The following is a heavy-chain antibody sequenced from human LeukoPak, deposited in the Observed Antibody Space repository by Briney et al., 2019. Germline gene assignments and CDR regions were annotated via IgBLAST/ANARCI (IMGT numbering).Heavy chain of an antibody. V-gene: IGHV4-59*08. CDR1: GGSISSYY. Sequence: SETLSLTCTVSGGSISSYYWSWIRQPPGEGLEWIGYIYYSGSTNYNPSLKSRVTISADTSKNQFSLKLSSVTAADTAVYYCATHGGYFQHWGQGTLVTVCS. J-gene: IGHJ1*01. CDR3: ATHGGYFQH. CDR2: IYYSGST. D-gene: IGHD3-10*01.